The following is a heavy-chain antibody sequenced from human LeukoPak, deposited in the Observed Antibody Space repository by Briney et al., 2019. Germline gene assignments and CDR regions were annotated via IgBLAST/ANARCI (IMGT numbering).Heavy chain of an antibody. V-gene: IGHV3-74*01. J-gene: IGHJ6*02. CDR1: GFTFSNAW. CDR3: ARWSGKYGSGIYYYGMDV. CDR2: INSDGSST. D-gene: IGHD3-10*01. Sequence: GGSLRLSCAGSGFTFSNAWMTWVRQAPGKGLVWVSRINSDGSSTSYADSVKGRFTISRDNAKNTLYLQMNSLRAEDTAVYYCARWSGKYGSGIYYYGMDVWGQGTTVTVSS.